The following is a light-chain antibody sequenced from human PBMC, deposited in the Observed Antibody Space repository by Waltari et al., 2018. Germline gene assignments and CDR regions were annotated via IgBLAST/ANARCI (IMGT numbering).Light chain of an antibody. CDR3: VTWGDSLSGAV. Sequence: QSVLTQPPSASGTHGQRVTISCSGSSSNIGINYVYWYQQLPGTAPKLLIYKNNQRPSGVPDRFSGSKSGTSASLAISGLRSEDEADYYCVTWGDSLSGAVFGGGTQLTVL. CDR1: SSNIGINY. V-gene: IGLV1-47*01. J-gene: IGLJ7*01. CDR2: KNN.